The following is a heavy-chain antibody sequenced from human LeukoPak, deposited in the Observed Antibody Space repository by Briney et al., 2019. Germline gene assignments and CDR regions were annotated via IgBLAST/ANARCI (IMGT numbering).Heavy chain of an antibody. J-gene: IGHJ6*03. CDR3: ARGPRYYYYYMDV. Sequence: GGSPRLSCAASGFTFSSYAMHWVRQAPGKGLEWVAVISYDGSNKYYADSVKGRFTISRDNSKNTLYLQMNSLRAEDTAVYYCARGPRYYYYYMDVWGKGTTVTVSS. V-gene: IGHV3-30-3*01. CDR1: GFTFSSYA. CDR2: ISYDGSNK.